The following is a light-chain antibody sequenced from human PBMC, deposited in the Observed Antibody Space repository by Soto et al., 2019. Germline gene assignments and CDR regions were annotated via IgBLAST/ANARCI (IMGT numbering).Light chain of an antibody. Sequence: EIVLTQSPATLSLSPGERATLSCRASQSVSSYLAWYQQKPGQAPMLLIYDASNRATGIPARFSGSGSGTDFTLTISSLEPEDFAVYYCQQRSNWPLITFGQGTRLEI. J-gene: IGKJ5*01. V-gene: IGKV3-11*01. CDR2: DAS. CDR3: QQRSNWPLIT. CDR1: QSVSSY.